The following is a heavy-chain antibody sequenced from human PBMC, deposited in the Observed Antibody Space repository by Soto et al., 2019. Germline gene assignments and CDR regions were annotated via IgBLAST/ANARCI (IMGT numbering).Heavy chain of an antibody. Sequence: SETLSLTCAVYGGSFSDDASSSDWYWNWIRQSPGKGLEWIGEIDRSGRTKYNPSLKSRVSISVDTSKNQFSLKLSSVTAADTAVYYCARYRREAVAGYTLDNWGQGILVTVSS. V-gene: IGHV4-34*01. CDR3: ARYRREAVAGYTLDN. CDR2: IDRSGRT. CDR1: GGSFSDDASSSDWY. J-gene: IGHJ4*02. D-gene: IGHD6-13*01.